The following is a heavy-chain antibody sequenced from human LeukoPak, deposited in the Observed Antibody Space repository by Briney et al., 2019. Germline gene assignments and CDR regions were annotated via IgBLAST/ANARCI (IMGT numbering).Heavy chain of an antibody. J-gene: IGHJ4*02. CDR1: GFTFSSYG. CDR2: IWYDGSNK. CDR3: ASGYCSSTSCYNIDS. D-gene: IGHD2-2*02. Sequence: QPGGSLRLSCAASGFTFSSYGMHWVRQAPGKGLEWVAVIWYDGSNKYYADSVKGRFTISRDNSKNTLYLQMNSLRAEDTAVYYCASGYCSSTSCYNIDSWGQGTLVTVSS. V-gene: IGHV3-33*01.